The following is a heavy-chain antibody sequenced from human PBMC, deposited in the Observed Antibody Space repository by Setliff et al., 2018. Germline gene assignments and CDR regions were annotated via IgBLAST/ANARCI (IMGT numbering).Heavy chain of an antibody. J-gene: IGHJ2*01. V-gene: IGHV4-59*11. CDR1: SGSIGSHY. Sequence: SETLSLTCSVSSGSIGSHYWNWMRQPPGKGLEWIGHVFHTGSTKYNPSLRSRVTISVDTSENYFSLRLTSVTAADTAVYYCARAPPSVPYGDYGPRQYFDLWGRGSRVTVSS. D-gene: IGHD4-17*01. CDR2: VFHTGST. CDR3: ARAPPSVPYGDYGPRQYFDL.